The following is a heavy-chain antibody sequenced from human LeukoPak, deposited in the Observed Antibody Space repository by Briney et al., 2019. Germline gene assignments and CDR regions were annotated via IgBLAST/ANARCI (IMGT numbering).Heavy chain of an antibody. CDR1: GFTFSSYE. D-gene: IGHD3-10*01. CDR3: ARDYIWAYDY. J-gene: IGHJ4*02. Sequence: GGSLRLSCAASGFTFSSYEMNWVRQAPGKGLEWVSYISSSGSTIYYADSVKGRFTISRDNAKNSLFLQMNSLRDDDTAVYFCARDYIWAYDYWGQGTLVTVSS. CDR2: ISSSGSTI. V-gene: IGHV3-48*03.